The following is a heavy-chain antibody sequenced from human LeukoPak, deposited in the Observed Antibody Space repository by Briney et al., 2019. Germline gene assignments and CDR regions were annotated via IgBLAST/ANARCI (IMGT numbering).Heavy chain of an antibody. D-gene: IGHD2-21*02. CDR1: GFTFSSYA. CDR3: ARAPGVTYFDY. CDR2: ISYDGSNK. Sequence: GGSLRLSCTASGFTFSSYAMHWVRQAPGKGLEWVAVISYDGSNKYYADSVKGRFTISRDNSKNTLYLQMNSLRAEDTAVYYCARAPGVTYFDYWGQGTLVTVSS. V-gene: IGHV3-30*04. J-gene: IGHJ4*02.